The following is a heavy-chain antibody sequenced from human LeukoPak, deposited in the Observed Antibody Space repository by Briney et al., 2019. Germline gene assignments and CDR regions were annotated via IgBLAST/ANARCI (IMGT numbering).Heavy chain of an antibody. V-gene: IGHV3-23*01. CDR3: ATSRAF. J-gene: IGHJ4*02. CDR1: GFTFSTYG. D-gene: IGHD3-10*01. Sequence: GGSLRLSCAASGFTFSTYGMSWVRQAPGKGLEWVAGISVSGGNTYYADSVKGRFTISRDYSKNTLYLQMNSLRAEDTAIYYCATSRAFWGQGTLVIVSS. CDR2: ISVSGGNT.